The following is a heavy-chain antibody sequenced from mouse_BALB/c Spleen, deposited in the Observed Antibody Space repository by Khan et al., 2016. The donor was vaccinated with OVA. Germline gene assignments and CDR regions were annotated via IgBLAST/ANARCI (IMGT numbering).Heavy chain of an antibody. CDR2: ISYSGST. J-gene: IGHJ2*01. CDR1: GYSITSGYG. D-gene: IGHD1-2*01. CDR3: ARTARIKY. Sequence: EVQLQESGPGLVKPSQSLSLTCTVTGYSITSGYGWNWIRQFPGNKLEWMGYISYSGSTNYNPSLKSRISITQDTSKNQFFLQLNSVTNEDTATYYCARTARIKYWGQGTTLTVSS. V-gene: IGHV3-2*02.